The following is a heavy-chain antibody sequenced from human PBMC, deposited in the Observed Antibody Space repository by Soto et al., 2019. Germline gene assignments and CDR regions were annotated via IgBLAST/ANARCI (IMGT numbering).Heavy chain of an antibody. CDR2: IYYSGTI. J-gene: IGHJ5*01. CDR3: ARGYDILDS. Sequence: PSETLSLTCNVSGGSVSSGRYYWSWIRQPPGKGLEWIGYIYYSGTINNNPSLKSRTTISLDTSENQFSLKLNSVTAADTAIYYCARGYDILDSWGQGTLVTVSS. CDR1: GGSVSSGRYY. V-gene: IGHV4-61*01. D-gene: IGHD3-9*01.